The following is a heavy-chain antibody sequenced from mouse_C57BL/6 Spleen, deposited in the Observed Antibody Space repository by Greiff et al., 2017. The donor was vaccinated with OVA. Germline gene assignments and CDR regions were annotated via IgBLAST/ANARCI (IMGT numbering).Heavy chain of an antibody. V-gene: IGHV3-6*01. Sequence: ESGPGFVKPSQSLSLTCSVTGYSITSGYYWNWIRQFPGNKLEWMGYISYDGSNNYNPSLKNRISITRDTSKNQFFLKLNSVTTEDTATYYCARDHHYWGQGTSVTVSS. CDR1: GYSITSGYY. CDR2: ISYDGSN. CDR3: ARDHHY. J-gene: IGHJ4*01.